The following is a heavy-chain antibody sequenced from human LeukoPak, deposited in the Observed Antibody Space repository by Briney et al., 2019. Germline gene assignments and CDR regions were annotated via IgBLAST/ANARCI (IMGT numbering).Heavy chain of an antibody. V-gene: IGHV3-33*01. CDR1: GFTFSSYG. D-gene: IGHD5-12*01. Sequence: PGGSLRLSCAASGFTFSSYGMHWVRQAPGKGLEWVAVIWYDGSNKFYADSVKGRFTISRDNSKSTLYLQMNSLRAEDTAVYYCAGGNIVATHYFDYWGQGTLVTASS. CDR2: IWYDGSNK. J-gene: IGHJ4*02. CDR3: AGGNIVATHYFDY.